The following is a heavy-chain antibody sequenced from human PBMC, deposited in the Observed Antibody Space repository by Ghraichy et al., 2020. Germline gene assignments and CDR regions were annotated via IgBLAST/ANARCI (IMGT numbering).Heavy chain of an antibody. Sequence: SETLSLTCTVSGGSISSYYWSWIRQPPGKGLEWIGYIYYSGSTNYNPSLKSRVTISVDTSKNQFSLKLSSVTAADTAVYYCSRGYSGYVPFLSFPGFSTYYYYGMDVWGQGTTVTVSS. V-gene: IGHV4-59*01. CDR2: IYYSGST. J-gene: IGHJ6*02. CDR3: SRGYSGYVPFLSFPGFSTYYYYGMDV. D-gene: IGHD5-12*01. CDR1: GGSISSYY.